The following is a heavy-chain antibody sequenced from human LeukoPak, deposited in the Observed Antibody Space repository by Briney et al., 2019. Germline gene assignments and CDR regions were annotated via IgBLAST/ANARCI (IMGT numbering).Heavy chain of an antibody. J-gene: IGHJ4*02. V-gene: IGHV1-3*01. D-gene: IGHD1-26*01. CDR3: ARVIRGSYEDY. CDR1: GYTFTSYG. Sequence: ASVKVSCKASGYTFTSYGISWVRQAPGQGLEWMGWINAGNGNTKYSQKFQGRVTITRDTSASTAYMELSSLRSEDTAVYYCARVIRGSYEDYWGQGTLVTVSS. CDR2: INAGNGNT.